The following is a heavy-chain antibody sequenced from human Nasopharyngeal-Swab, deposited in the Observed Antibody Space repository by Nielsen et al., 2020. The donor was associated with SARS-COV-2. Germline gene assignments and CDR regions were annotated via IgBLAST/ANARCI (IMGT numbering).Heavy chain of an antibody. V-gene: IGHV4-59*08. CDR3: ARQSQYGSGSHRFDP. J-gene: IGHJ5*02. CDR2: ILYSGYT. CDR1: GGSINNYQ. D-gene: IGHD3-10*01. Sequence: SETLSLTCTVSGGSINNYQWSWIRQPPGKGLEWVGCILYSGYTKYNPSLKSRATVSLDTSKNHVSLKLRSVTAADTAVYYCARQSQYGSGSHRFDPWGQGTQVTVAS.